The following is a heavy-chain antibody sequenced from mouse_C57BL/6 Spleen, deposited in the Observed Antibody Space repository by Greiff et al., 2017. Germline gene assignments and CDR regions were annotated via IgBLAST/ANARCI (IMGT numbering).Heavy chain of an antibody. Sequence: EVKLMESGGDLVKPGGSLKLSCAASGFTFSSYGMSWVRQTPDKRLEWVATISSGGSYTYYPDSVKGRFTISRDNAKNTLYLQRSSLKSEDTAMYYCARRGNSNYDGFAYWGQGILVTVAA. CDR1: GFTFSSYG. D-gene: IGHD2-5*01. CDR3: ARRGNSNYDGFAY. J-gene: IGHJ3*01. CDR2: ISSGGSYT. V-gene: IGHV5-6*02.